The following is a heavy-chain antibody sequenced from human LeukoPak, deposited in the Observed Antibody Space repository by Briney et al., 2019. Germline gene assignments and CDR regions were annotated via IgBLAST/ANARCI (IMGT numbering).Heavy chain of an antibody. Sequence: RPSETLSLTCTVSGGSISSSTYYWGWIRQPPGKGLEWIGSIYYSGSTYYNPSLKSRVTISVDTSKNQFSLKLSSVTAADTAVYYCAGRATRGAFDIWGQGTMVTVST. CDR1: GGSISSSTYY. J-gene: IGHJ3*02. CDR3: AGRATRGAFDI. CDR2: IYYSGST. D-gene: IGHD5-12*01. V-gene: IGHV4-39*01.